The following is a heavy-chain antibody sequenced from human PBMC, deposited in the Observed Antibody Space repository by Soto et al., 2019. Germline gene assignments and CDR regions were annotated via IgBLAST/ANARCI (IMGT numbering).Heavy chain of an antibody. CDR1: GGSISSSNDY. CDR2: MFHSGRT. CDR3: VRHHHFHYDSSGYFDS. V-gene: IGHV4-39*01. D-gene: IGHD3-22*01. Sequence: PSETLSLTCSVSGGSISSSNDYWGWIRQPPGKGLEWLGSMFHSGRTYHNPSLKSRVSISVDTSRNLFSLQLSSVTAADTALYFCVRHHHFHYDSSGYFDSWGQGILVTVS. J-gene: IGHJ4*02.